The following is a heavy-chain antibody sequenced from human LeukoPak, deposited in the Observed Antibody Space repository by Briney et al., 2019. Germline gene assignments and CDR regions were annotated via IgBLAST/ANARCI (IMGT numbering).Heavy chain of an antibody. CDR1: GFTLSSYG. Sequence: GGSLRLSCAASGFTLSSYGMHWVRQAPGKGLEWVAVIWYDGSNKYYADSVKGRFTISRDNSKNTLYLQMNSLRAEDTAEYYCARDWNPYSSSWAYYYYYGMDVWGQGTTVTVSS. J-gene: IGHJ6*02. V-gene: IGHV3-33*01. CDR2: IWYDGSNK. CDR3: ARDWNPYSSSWAYYYYYGMDV. D-gene: IGHD6-13*01.